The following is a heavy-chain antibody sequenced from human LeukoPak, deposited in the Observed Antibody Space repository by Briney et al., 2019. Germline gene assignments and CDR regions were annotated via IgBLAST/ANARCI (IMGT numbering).Heavy chain of an antibody. CDR2: IYHSGST. J-gene: IGHJ3*02. CDR3: ARVGVVILDDAFDI. D-gene: IGHD3-22*01. CDR1: GFSLSRGLY. V-gene: IGHV4-38-2*02. Sequence: SGTLSLTCTVSGFSLSRGLYWGWDRPPPGEGLGGVGSIYHSGSTFYNPSLKSRVTISVDTSKNQFSLKLSSVTAADTAVYYCARVGVVILDDAFDIWGQGTMVTVSS.